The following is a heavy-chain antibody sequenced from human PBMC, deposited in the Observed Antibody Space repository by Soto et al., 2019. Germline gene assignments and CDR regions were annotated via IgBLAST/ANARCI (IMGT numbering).Heavy chain of an antibody. Sequence: PGGSLRLSCASSGFPFANYAMSWVRQAPGKGLEWVSAISTSGSTTYYADSVKGRFTISRDNSKNTLYLQMNSLRAEDTAVYYCARDLPPFCSNGMCFADYWGQGTLVTVSS. CDR2: ISTSGSTT. J-gene: IGHJ4*02. V-gene: IGHV3-23*01. CDR3: ARDLPPFCSNGMCFADY. D-gene: IGHD2-8*01. CDR1: GFPFANYA.